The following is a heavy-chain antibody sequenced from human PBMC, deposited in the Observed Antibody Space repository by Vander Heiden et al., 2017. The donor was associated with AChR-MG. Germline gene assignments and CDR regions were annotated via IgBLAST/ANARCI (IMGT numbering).Heavy chain of an antibody. J-gene: IGHJ6*02. CDR3: ARDEAKRTTHYYYYYGMDV. Sequence: QVQLVQSGAEVKKPGSSVKVSCKASGGTFSSYAISWVRQAPGQGLEWMGGIIPIFGTANYAQKFQGRVTITADKSTSTAYMELSSLRSEDTAVYYCARDEAKRTTHYYYYYGMDVWGQGTTVTVSS. CDR1: GGTFSSYA. CDR2: IIPIFGTA. V-gene: IGHV1-69*06.